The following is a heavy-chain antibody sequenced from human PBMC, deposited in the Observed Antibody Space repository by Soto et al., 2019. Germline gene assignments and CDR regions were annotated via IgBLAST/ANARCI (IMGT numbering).Heavy chain of an antibody. Sequence: GESRRLACSASALTFSTYWIHCGRPVPGKGPEWVSRINDDGISTNYADSVKGRFTISRDNAKNTLYLQMNALRVEDTGVYYCTRGPRPTSTGTGAFWGQGTLVTVSS. D-gene: IGHD1-1*01. CDR1: ALTFSTYW. J-gene: IGHJ4*02. V-gene: IGHV3-74*01. CDR3: TRGPRPTSTGTGAF. CDR2: INDDGIST.